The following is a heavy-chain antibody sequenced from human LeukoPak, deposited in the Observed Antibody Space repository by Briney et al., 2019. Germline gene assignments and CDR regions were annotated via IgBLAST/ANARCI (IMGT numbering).Heavy chain of an antibody. CDR1: GFTVSSNY. CDR2: IYSGGST. V-gene: IGHV3-53*01. CDR3: ARDLVWDHPRITIFGVATGPYYYMDV. J-gene: IGHJ6*03. D-gene: IGHD3-3*01. Sequence: QTGGSLRLSCAASGFTVSSNYMSWVRQAPGKGLEWVSVIYSGGSTYYADSVKGRFTISRDNSKNTLYLQMNSLRAEDTAVYYCARDLVWDHPRITIFGVATGPYYYMDVWGKGTTVTVSS.